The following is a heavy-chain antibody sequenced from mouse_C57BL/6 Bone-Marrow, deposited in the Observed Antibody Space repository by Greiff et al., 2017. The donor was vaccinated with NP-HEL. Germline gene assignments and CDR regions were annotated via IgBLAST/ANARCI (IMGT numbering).Heavy chain of an antibody. J-gene: IGHJ3*01. D-gene: IGHD2-2*01. CDR3: ARQRGYPFAY. Sequence: EVKLVESGGGLVQPGGSLKLSCAASGFTFSDYYMYWVRQTPEKRLEWVAYISTGGGSTYYPDTVKGRFTISRDNAKNTLYLQMSRLKSEDTAMYYCARQRGYPFAYWGQGTLVTVSA. CDR2: ISTGGGST. V-gene: IGHV5-12*01. CDR1: GFTFSDYY.